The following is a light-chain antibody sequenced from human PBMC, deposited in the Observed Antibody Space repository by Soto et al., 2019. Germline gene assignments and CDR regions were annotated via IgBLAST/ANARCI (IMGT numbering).Light chain of an antibody. J-gene: IGLJ3*02. CDR2: DVS. CDR1: SSDVGGYNY. CDR3: SSYTSSSPHWV. V-gene: IGLV2-14*01. Sequence: QSALTQPASVSGSPGQSITISCTGTSSDVGGYNYVSWYQQHPGKAPKLMIYDVSNRPSGVSNRFSGSKSGNTASLTISGLQAEDEADYYFSSYTSSSPHWVFGAGTKLTVL.